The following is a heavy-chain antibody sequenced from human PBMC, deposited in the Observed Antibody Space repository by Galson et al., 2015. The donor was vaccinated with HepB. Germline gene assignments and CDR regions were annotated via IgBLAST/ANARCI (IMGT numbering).Heavy chain of an antibody. Sequence: SVKVSCKASGYTFTGYYMHWVRQAPGQGLEWMGWINPNSGGTNYAQKFQGRVTMTRDTSISTAYMELSRLRSDDTAVYYCARGGQYCSSTSCYWEFDYWGQGTLVTVSS. CDR1: GYTFTGYY. CDR3: ARGGQYCSSTSCYWEFDY. J-gene: IGHJ4*02. D-gene: IGHD2-2*01. V-gene: IGHV1-2*02. CDR2: INPNSGGT.